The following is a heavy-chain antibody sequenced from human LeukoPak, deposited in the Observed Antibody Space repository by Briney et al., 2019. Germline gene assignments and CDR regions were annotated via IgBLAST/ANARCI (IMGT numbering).Heavy chain of an antibody. CDR1: GFTFTSSA. V-gene: IGHV1-58*01. Sequence: GASVKVSCKASGFTFTSSAVQWVRQARGQRLEWIGWIVVGSGNTNYAQKFQERVTITRDMSTSTAYMELSSLRSEDTAVYYCARATYSAIGSLGGWFDPWGQGTLVTVSS. CDR3: ARATYSAIGSLGGWFDP. D-gene: IGHD1-26*01. J-gene: IGHJ5*02. CDR2: IVVGSGNT.